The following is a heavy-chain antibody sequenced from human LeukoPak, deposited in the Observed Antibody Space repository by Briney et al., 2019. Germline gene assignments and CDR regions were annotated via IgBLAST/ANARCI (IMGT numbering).Heavy chain of an antibody. CDR1: GGSISSYY. D-gene: IGHD7-27*01. CDR2: IYYSGST. J-gene: IGHJ4*02. V-gene: IGHV4-59*01. Sequence: PSETLSLTCTVSGGSISSYYWSWIRQPPGKGLEWIAYIYYSGSTNYNPSLKSRVTISVDTSKNQFSLKLTSVTAADTAVYCCARGRNWGFWDFDYWGQGTLVTVSS. CDR3: ARGRNWGFWDFDY.